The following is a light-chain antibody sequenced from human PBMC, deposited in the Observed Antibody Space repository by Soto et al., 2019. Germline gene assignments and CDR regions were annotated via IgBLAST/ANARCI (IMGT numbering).Light chain of an antibody. CDR2: EVS. V-gene: IGLV2-8*01. CDR1: SSDVGGYNY. J-gene: IGLJ1*01. Sequence: QSVLTQPPSASGSPGQPVTISCTGTSSDVGGYNYVSWYQQHPGKAPKLMIYEVSKRPSGVPDRFSGSKSGNTASLTVSGLQAEDEADYYCSSYAGSNNLYVFGTGTKVTVL. CDR3: SSYAGSNNLYV.